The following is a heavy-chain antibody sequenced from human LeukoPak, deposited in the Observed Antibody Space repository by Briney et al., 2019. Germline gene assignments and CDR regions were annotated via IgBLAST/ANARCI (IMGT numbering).Heavy chain of an antibody. CDR2: IYHSGST. Sequence: PSETLSLTCAVSGYSISSGYYWGWIRQPPGKGLEWIGSIYHSGSTYYNPSLKSRVTISADTSKNQFSLKLSSVTAADTAVYYCARLVLGYYYYMDVWGKGTTVTVSS. D-gene: IGHD3-16*01. CDR3: ARLVLGYYYYMDV. V-gene: IGHV4-38-2*01. J-gene: IGHJ6*03. CDR1: GYSISSGYY.